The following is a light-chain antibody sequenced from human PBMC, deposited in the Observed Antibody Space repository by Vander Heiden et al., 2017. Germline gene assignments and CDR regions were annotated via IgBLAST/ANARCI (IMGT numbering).Light chain of an antibody. CDR2: KAS. V-gene: IGKV1-5*03. CDR3: QQDNSSPIT. CDR1: QSISSW. Sequence: DIQMTQSPSTLSASVGDRVTITCRASQSISSWLAWYQQKPGKAPKLLIYKASSLESGVPSRISGSGSGTEFTLTISSLQPDDFATYYCQQDNSSPITFGGGTKVEIK. J-gene: IGKJ4*01.